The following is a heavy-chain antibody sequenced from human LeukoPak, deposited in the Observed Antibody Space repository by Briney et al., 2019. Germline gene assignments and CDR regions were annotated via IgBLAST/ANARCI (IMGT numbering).Heavy chain of an antibody. CDR1: GTSITSSY. Sequence: SETLSLTCTVSGTSITSSYWSWIRQPPGKGLEWIGSIYYSGSTYYNPSLKSRVTISVDTSKNQFSLKLSSVTAADTAVYYCARLTSEGDCSGGSCYLIGFDPWGQGTLVTVSS. CDR2: IYYSGST. V-gene: IGHV4-39*01. J-gene: IGHJ5*02. D-gene: IGHD2-15*01. CDR3: ARLTSEGDCSGGSCYLIGFDP.